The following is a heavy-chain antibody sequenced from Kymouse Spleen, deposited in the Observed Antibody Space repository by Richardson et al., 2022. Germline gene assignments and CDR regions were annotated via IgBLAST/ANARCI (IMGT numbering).Heavy chain of an antibody. CDR2: ISSSGSTI. CDR3: ARERDGSGSYYNPFYYYYYGMDV. J-gene: IGHJ6*02. D-gene: IGHD3-10*01. V-gene: IGHV3-11*01. CDR1: GFTFSDYY. Sequence: VQLVESGGGLVKPGGSLRLSCAASGFTFSDYYMSWIRQAPGKGLEWVSYISSSGSTIYYADSVKGRFTISRDNAKNSLYLQMNSLRAEDTAVYYCARERDGSGSYYNPFYYYYYGMDVWGQGTTVTVSS.